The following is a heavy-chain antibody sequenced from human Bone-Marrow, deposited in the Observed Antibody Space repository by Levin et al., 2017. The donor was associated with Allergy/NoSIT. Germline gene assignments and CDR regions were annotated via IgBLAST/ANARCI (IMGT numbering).Heavy chain of an antibody. Sequence: LSLTCAASGFTFSGYWMSWVRQAPGKGLEWVSVIYSGGSTHYADSVKGRFTISRDSSKNTLYLQMNSLGAEDTAMYYCARRSYSRSASLGYWGQGTLVTVSS. CDR3: ARRSYSRSASLGY. CDR2: IYSGGST. CDR1: GFTFSGYW. V-gene: IGHV3-53*01. D-gene: IGHD2-21*01. J-gene: IGHJ4*02.